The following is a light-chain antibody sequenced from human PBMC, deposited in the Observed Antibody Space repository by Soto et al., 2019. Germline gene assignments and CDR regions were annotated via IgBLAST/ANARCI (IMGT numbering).Light chain of an antibody. CDR3: CSYAGIYTLV. Sequence: QSALTQPRSVSGSPGQTVTISCTGTSSDVGGYNYVSWYQQHPGKAPKLMIYDVVKRPSGVPDRFSGSKSGNTASLTISGLQAEDEADYYCCSYAGIYTLVFGGGTKLTVL. CDR1: SSDVGGYNY. CDR2: DVV. V-gene: IGLV2-11*01. J-gene: IGLJ3*02.